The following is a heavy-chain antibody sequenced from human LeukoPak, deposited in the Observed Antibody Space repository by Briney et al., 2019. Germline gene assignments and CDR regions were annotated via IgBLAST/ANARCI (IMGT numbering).Heavy chain of an antibody. D-gene: IGHD6-13*01. CDR1: GYTFTGYY. V-gene: IGHV1-2*02. Sequence: GASVKVSCKASGYTFTGYYMYWVRQAPGQGLEWMGWINPNSGGTNYAQNFQGRVSMTRDTSITTAYMELSGLRSDDTAVYYCARDRIAAVWGQGTLATVSS. CDR2: INPNSGGT. CDR3: ARDRIAAV. J-gene: IGHJ4*02.